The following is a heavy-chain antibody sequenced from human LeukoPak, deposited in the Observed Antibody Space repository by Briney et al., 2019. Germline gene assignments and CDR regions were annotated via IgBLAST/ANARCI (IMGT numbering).Heavy chain of an antibody. Sequence: GGSLRLSCAASGFSSSNYWMSWVRQAPGKGLEWVASIKQDGTETYNVDPVKGRFTISRDNAKNSLDLQMNSLKVEDTAVYYCATPAAGPGAEYSLYWGQGTLVIVSS. V-gene: IGHV3-7*01. CDR1: GFSSSNYW. CDR2: IKQDGTET. CDR3: ATPAAGPGAEYSLY. D-gene: IGHD6-13*01. J-gene: IGHJ1*01.